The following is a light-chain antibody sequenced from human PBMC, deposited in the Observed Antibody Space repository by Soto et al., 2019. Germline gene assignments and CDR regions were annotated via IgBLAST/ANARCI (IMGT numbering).Light chain of an antibody. CDR1: QGISSY. Sequence: IQLTQSPSSLSASVGDRVTITCRASQGISSYLAWYQQKPGRAPILLIYATSNLQRGVPSRFSGNVSGTDFTLTIDSLLPDDVATYYCQQSFSSPWTFGQGTKVDIK. CDR3: QQSFSSPWT. CDR2: ATS. J-gene: IGKJ1*01. V-gene: IGKV1-39*01.